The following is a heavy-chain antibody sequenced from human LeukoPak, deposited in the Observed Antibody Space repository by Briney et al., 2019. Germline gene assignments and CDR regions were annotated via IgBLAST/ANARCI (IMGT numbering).Heavy chain of an antibody. Sequence: GGSLRLSCAASGFTFSSYAMSWVRQAPGRGLEWVSAVSGSGGSTYYADSVKGRFTISRDNSKNTLYLQMNSLRAEDTAVYYCAKDPYDKEVYYFDYWGQGTLVTVSS. CDR2: VSGSGGST. CDR1: GFTFSSYA. V-gene: IGHV3-23*01. D-gene: IGHD3-9*01. J-gene: IGHJ4*02. CDR3: AKDPYDKEVYYFDY.